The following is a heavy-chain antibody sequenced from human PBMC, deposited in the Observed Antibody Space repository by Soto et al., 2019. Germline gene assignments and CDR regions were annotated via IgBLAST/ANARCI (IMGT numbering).Heavy chain of an antibody. CDR1: GYTFTSYD. J-gene: IGHJ4*02. CDR2: MNPNSGNT. Sequence: QVQLVQSGAEVKKPGASVKVSCKASGYTFTSYDINWVRQATGQGLEWMGWMNPNSGNTGYAQKFQGRVTMTRNISISTDYMALRSLRSEETAGYYCARERAVAGFDYWGQGTLVTVSS. CDR3: ARERAVAGFDY. V-gene: IGHV1-8*01. D-gene: IGHD6-19*01.